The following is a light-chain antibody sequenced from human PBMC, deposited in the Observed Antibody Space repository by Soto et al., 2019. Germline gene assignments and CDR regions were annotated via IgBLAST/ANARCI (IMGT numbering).Light chain of an antibody. J-gene: IGLJ1*01. CDR1: SGFVGSFSL. CDR2: EGH. V-gene: IGLV2-23*01. Sequence: QSVLAETASVAGSPGQSIAISRVGTSGFVGSFSLVSWYQQHPGKAPKVMISEGHRRPSGVPDRFSGSTSVNSASLTISGLQADDEADYYCCLCIGATTYVFGTGTKVTVL. CDR3: CLCIGATTYV.